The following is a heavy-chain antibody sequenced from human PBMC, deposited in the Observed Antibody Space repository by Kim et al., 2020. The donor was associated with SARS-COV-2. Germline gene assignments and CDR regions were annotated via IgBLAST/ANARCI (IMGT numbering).Heavy chain of an antibody. Sequence: ASVKVSCKASGYTFTSYAMNWVRQAPGQGLEWMGWINTNTGNPTYAQGFTGRFVFSLDTSVSTAYLQISSLKAEDTAVYYCARGGSRGIAVAGSAWGQGTLVTVSS. CDR1: GYTFTSYA. V-gene: IGHV7-4-1*02. D-gene: IGHD6-19*01. J-gene: IGHJ5*02. CDR3: ARGGSRGIAVAGSA. CDR2: INTNTGNP.